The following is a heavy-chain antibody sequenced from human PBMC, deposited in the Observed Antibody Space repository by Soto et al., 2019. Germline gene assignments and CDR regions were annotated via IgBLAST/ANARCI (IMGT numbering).Heavy chain of an antibody. CDR1: GFTFSSYW. D-gene: IGHD2-15*01. V-gene: IGHV3-74*01. Sequence: GGSLRLSCAASGFTFSSYWMHWVRQAPGKGLVWVSRINSDGSSTSYADSVKGRFTISRDNAKNTLYLQMNILRAEDTAVYYCARVAEDIVVVVAANYGMDVWGQGT. CDR3: ARVAEDIVVVVAANYGMDV. J-gene: IGHJ6*02. CDR2: INSDGSST.